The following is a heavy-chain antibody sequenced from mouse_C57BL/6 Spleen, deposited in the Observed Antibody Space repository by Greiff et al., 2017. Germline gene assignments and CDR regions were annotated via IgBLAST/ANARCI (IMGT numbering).Heavy chain of an antibody. D-gene: IGHD1-1*01. CDR2: IYPSDSET. Sequence: QVQLQQPGAELVRPGSSVKLSCKASGYTFTSYWMDWVKQRPGQGLEWIGNIYPSDSETHYNQKFKDKATLTVDKSSSTAYMQLSSLTSEDSAVYYCARKITEYYGSSPFAYWGQGTLVTVAA. CDR1: GYTFTSYW. J-gene: IGHJ3*01. CDR3: ARKITEYYGSSPFAY. V-gene: IGHV1-61*01.